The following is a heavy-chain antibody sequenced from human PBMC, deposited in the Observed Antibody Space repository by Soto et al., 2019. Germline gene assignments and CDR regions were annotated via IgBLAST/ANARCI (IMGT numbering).Heavy chain of an antibody. Sequence: PGGSLRLSCAASGFTFNSYGMHWVRQAPGKGLEWVAVISYDGSNKYYADSVKGRFTISRDNSKNTLYLQMNGLRAEDTAVYYCAKDWRIGSGWYYGTDYWGQGTLVTVSS. CDR2: ISYDGSNK. CDR1: GFTFNSYG. J-gene: IGHJ4*02. D-gene: IGHD6-19*01. V-gene: IGHV3-30*18. CDR3: AKDWRIGSGWYYGTDY.